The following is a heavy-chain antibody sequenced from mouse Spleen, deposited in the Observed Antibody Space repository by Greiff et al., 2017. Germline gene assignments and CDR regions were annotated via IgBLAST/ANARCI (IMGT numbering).Heavy chain of an antibody. CDR2: IDPSDSYT. V-gene: IGHV1-69*01. CDR1: GYTFTSYW. J-gene: IGHJ3*01. D-gene: IGHD1-3*01. Sequence: QVQLKQPGAELVMPGASVKLSCKASGYTFTSYWMHWVKQRPGQGLEWIGEIDPSDSYTNYNQKFKGKATLTVDKSSSTAYMQLSSLTSEDSAVYYCARNYAYWGQGTLVTVSA. CDR3: ARNYAY.